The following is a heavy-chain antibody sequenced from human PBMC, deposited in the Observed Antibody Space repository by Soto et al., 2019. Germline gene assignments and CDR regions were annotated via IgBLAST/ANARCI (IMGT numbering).Heavy chain of an antibody. D-gene: IGHD3-3*01. J-gene: IGHJ6*02. CDR2: ISGSGGST. CDR1: GFTFSSYA. Sequence: GGSLRLSCAASGFTFSSYAMSWVRQAPGKGLEWVSAISGSGGSTYYADSVKGRFTISRGNSKNTLYLQMNSLTAEDKAVYYCAKIGAGYGMDVWGQGTTVTVSS. V-gene: IGHV3-23*01. CDR3: AKIGAGYGMDV.